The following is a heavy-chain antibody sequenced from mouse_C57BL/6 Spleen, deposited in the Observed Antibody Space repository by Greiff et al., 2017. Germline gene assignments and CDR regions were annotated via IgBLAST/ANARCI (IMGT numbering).Heavy chain of an antibody. CDR2: INPNNGGT. D-gene: IGHD2-14*01. V-gene: IGHV1-22*01. CDR1: GYTFTDYK. CDR3: ANWYDFDY. J-gene: IGHJ2*01. Sequence: EVQLQQSGPELVKPGASVKMSCKASGYTFTDYKMHWVKQSHGKRLEWIGYINPNNGGTSYNQKFKGKATLTVNKSSSTAYMELRILTSEDSAVYYCANWYDFDYWGQGTTLTFSS.